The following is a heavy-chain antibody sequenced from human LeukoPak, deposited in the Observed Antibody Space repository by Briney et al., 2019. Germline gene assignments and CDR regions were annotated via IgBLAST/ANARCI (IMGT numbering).Heavy chain of an antibody. V-gene: IGHV4-39*07. J-gene: IGHJ4*02. CDR3: ARERMGNYYDSSGPVDY. D-gene: IGHD3-22*01. Sequence: SETLSLTCTVSGGSISSSSYYWVWIRQPPGKGLEWIGSIYYSGSTYYNPSLKSRVTISVDTSKNQFSLKRSSVTAADTAVYYCARERMGNYYDSSGPVDYWGQGTLVTVSS. CDR2: IYYSGST. CDR1: GGSISSSSYY.